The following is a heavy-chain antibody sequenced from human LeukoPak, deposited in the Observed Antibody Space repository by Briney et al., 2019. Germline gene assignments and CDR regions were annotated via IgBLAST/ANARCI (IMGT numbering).Heavy chain of an antibody. CDR1: GFTFNTHA. Sequence: GGSLRLSCAASGFTFNTHAMNWVRQAPGKGLEWVSGVGGSGDNTYYGDPVKGRFTVSRDNSKNTLYLQMNSLRAEDTAVYYCAKGVHQLVYKYGMDVWGRGTTVTVSS. CDR2: VGGSGDNT. CDR3: AKGVHQLVYKYGMDV. J-gene: IGHJ6*01. V-gene: IGHV3-23*01. D-gene: IGHD4/OR15-4a*01.